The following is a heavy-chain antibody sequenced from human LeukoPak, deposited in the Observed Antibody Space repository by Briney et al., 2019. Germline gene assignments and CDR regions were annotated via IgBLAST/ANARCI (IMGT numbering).Heavy chain of an antibody. CDR1: GFTFSSYA. CDR2: ISGSGGST. CDR3: AKHRLGYCSGGSCYPTGEFDY. J-gene: IGHJ4*02. D-gene: IGHD2-15*01. Sequence: GGSLRLPCAASGFTFSSYAMSWVRQAPGKGLEWVSAISGSGGSTYYADSVKGRFTISRDNSKNTLYLQMNSLRAEDTAVYYCAKHRLGYCSGGSCYPTGEFDYWGQGTLVTVSS. V-gene: IGHV3-23*01.